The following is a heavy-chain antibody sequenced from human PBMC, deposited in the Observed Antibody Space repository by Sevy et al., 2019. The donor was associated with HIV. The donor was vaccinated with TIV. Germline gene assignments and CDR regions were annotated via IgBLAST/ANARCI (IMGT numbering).Heavy chain of an antibody. CDR1: GYTFTSYG. D-gene: IGHD6-6*01. Sequence: ASVKVSCKASGYTFTSYGISWVRQAPGQGLEWMGWISAYNGKTNFSQKLQDKFTMTTDTSTSTAYMEQRSLRSDDTAVYYCARDGQVYSSSSGGYYYYGMDVWGRGTPVTVSS. V-gene: IGHV1-18*04. CDR2: ISAYNGKT. CDR3: ARDGQVYSSSSGGYYYYGMDV. J-gene: IGHJ6*02.